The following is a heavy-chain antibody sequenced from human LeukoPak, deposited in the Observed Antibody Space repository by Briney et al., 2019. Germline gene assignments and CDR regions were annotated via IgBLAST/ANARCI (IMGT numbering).Heavy chain of an antibody. CDR3: ARYYYDSSGPDY. V-gene: IGHV1-2*06. Sequence: ASVKVSCKASGYTFTSYYMHWVRQAPGQGLEWMGRINPNSGGTNYAQKFQGRVTMTRDTSISTAYMELSRLRSDDTAVYYCARYYYDSSGPDYWGQGTLVTVSS. CDR1: GYTFTSYY. J-gene: IGHJ4*02. CDR2: INPNSGGT. D-gene: IGHD3-22*01.